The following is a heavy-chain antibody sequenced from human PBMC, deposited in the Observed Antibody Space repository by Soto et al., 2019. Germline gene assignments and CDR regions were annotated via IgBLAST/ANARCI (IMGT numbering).Heavy chain of an antibody. J-gene: IGHJ4*02. CDR1: GFTVSSYG. CDR3: ARDNQWWSLDY. Sequence: QVHLVESGGGAVQPGRSLRLSCAASGFTVSSYGMHWVRQAPGKGLEWVAVIWYDGSNKYYADSVKGRFTISRDNSKNTLYLQMNSLRAGDTAVYHCARDNQWWSLDYWGQGTLVTVSS. D-gene: IGHD2-15*01. V-gene: IGHV3-33*01. CDR2: IWYDGSNK.